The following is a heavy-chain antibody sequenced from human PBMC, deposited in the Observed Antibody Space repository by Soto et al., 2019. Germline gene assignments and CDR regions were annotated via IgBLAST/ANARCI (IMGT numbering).Heavy chain of an antibody. J-gene: IGHJ4*02. V-gene: IGHV3-11*01. D-gene: IGHD3-10*01. CDR3: ARDPLHHGSTFDC. Sequence: QVQLVESGGGLVKPGGSLRLSCAASGFTFSDYYMSWIRQPPGKGLEWISYITSSGGTIYYADSVKGRFTISRDNAKNSLYVQMNGLRAEDTAVYYCARDPLHHGSTFDCRGQGTLVTVAS. CDR2: ITSSGGTI. CDR1: GFTFSDYY.